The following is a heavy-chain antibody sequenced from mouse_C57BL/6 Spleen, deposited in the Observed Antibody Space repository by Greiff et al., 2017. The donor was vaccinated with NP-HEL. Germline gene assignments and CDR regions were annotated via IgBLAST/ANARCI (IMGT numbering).Heavy chain of an antibody. CDR1: GFTFSDYG. J-gene: IGHJ4*01. D-gene: IGHD1-1*01. CDR3: ARRYYGRGAMDY. Sequence: EEWGGEAGGGLVKPGGSLKLSCAASGFTFSDYGMHWVRQAPEKGLEWVAYMSSGSSTIYYADTVKGRFTISRENAKNTLFLQMTRLRSEDTAMYYCARRYYGRGAMDYWGQGTSVTVSS. V-gene: IGHV5-17*01. CDR2: MSSGSSTI.